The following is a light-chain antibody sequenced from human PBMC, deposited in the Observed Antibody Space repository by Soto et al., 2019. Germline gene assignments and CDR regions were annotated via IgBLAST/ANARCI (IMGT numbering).Light chain of an antibody. J-gene: IGLJ1*01. V-gene: IGLV2-14*01. CDR3: SSYTSNNTYV. CDR1: SSDVGGYNY. CDR2: EVS. Sequence: QSALTQPASVSGSPGQSITISCTGTSSDVGGYNYVSWYQQHPGKAPKLMIYEVSNRPSGVSDRFSGSNSGNTASLTISGLQAEDEAYYYCSSYTSNNTYVFGTGTKVTVL.